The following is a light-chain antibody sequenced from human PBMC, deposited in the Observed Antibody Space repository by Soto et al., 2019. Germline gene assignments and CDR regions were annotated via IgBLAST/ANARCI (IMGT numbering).Light chain of an antibody. J-gene: IGKJ5*01. Sequence: DIQMTQSPSSLSASVGDRVTITCRASQSISTYLNWYQHKPGKAPNLLIYTASTLQSGVPSRFNCGGFGTNFTLTISSLQPEDFASYYCQQSYNTPLTFGQGTRVEIK. CDR3: QQSYNTPLT. V-gene: IGKV1-39*01. CDR1: QSISTY. CDR2: TAS.